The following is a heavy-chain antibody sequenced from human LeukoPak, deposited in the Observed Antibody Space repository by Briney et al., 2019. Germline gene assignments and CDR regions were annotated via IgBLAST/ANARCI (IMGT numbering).Heavy chain of an antibody. Sequence: SVKVSFKSSRGTLSSYTISWVRPAPAQGLEWMGRIITIFGTPSYALKFQGRVTITTNESPSTASLELSSLRSEDTAVDYCAREVEQPLVLYWFDPWGQGALVTVSS. CDR1: RGTLSSYT. D-gene: IGHD6-13*01. J-gene: IGHJ5*02. CDR3: AREVEQPLVLYWFDP. CDR2: IITIFGTP. V-gene: IGHV1-69*05.